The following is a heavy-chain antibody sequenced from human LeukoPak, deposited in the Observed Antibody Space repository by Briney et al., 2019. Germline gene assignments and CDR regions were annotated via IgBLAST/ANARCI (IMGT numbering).Heavy chain of an antibody. Sequence: GGSLRLSCAASGFTVSSNYMSWVRQAPGKGLEWVSVIYSGGSTYYADSVKGRFTISRDNSKNTLYLQMNSLRAEDTAVYYCARVVDVVVTAALDYWGQGTLVTVSS. J-gene: IGHJ4*02. CDR3: ARVVDVVVTAALDY. CDR1: GFTVSSNY. V-gene: IGHV3-53*01. CDR2: IYSGGST. D-gene: IGHD2-21*02.